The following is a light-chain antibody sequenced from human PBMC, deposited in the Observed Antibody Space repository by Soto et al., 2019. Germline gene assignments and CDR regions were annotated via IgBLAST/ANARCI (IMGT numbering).Light chain of an antibody. CDR3: MQGLRPMYT. V-gene: IGKV2-28*01. J-gene: IGKJ2*01. CDR1: QTLLHSNGYTY. Sequence: IALTQSPLSLSVTPGEPASISCRSSQTLLHSNGYTYLNWYLQKPGQSPQLLIYLGSNRASGVPDRFSGSGSVTDFTLKINRVQAEDVGVFYCMQGLRPMYTFGQGTKLEIK. CDR2: LGS.